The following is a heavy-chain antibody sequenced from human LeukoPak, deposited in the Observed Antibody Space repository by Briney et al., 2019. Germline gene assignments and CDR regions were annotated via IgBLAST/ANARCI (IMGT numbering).Heavy chain of an antibody. Sequence: ASVKVSCKASGYTFTGYYIHWVRQAPGQGLEWMGWINPNSGGTNYAQKFQGRVTMTRDTSKNQFSLKLSSVTAADTAVYYCARRGWRWNEQFDYWGQGTLVTVSS. J-gene: IGHJ4*02. D-gene: IGHD1-1*01. V-gene: IGHV1-2*02. CDR1: GYTFTGYY. CDR2: INPNSGGT. CDR3: ARRGWRWNEQFDY.